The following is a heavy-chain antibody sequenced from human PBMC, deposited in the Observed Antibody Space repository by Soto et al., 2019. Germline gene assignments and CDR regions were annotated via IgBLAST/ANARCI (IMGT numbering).Heavy chain of an antibody. CDR3: AKDLQPNYYYDSSGYFYY. CDR1: GFTFSSYG. D-gene: IGHD3-22*01. CDR2: ISYDGSNK. J-gene: IGHJ4*02. Sequence: QVQLVESGGGVVQPGRSLRLSCAASGFTFSSYGMHWVRQAPAKGLEWVAVISYDGSNKYYADSVKGRFTISRDNSKNTLYLQMNSLRAEDTAVYYCAKDLQPNYYYDSSGYFYYWGQGTLVTVCS. V-gene: IGHV3-30*18.